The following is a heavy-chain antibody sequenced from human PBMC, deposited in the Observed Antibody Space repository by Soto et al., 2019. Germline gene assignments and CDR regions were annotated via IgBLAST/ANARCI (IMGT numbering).Heavy chain of an antibody. CDR1: GASLIGYY. J-gene: IGHJ5*02. V-gene: IGHV4-4*07. D-gene: IGHD1-1*01. CDR2: IYATGSS. CDR3: LRDGTKNLRDWFDP. Sequence: SGTLSLTCHVCGASLIGYYWSWIRQPPGKGLEWIGRIYATGSSDHNPSLKSRITISVDMSKKQFSLTLRSVTAADTDMYYCLRDGTKNLRDWFDPWGQGILVTVSS.